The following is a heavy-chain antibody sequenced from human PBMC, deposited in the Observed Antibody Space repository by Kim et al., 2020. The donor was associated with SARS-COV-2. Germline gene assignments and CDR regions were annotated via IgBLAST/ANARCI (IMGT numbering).Heavy chain of an antibody. D-gene: IGHD3-9*01. CDR1: GGSFSGYY. J-gene: IGHJ4*02. V-gene: IGHV4-34*01. CDR2: INHSGST. Sequence: SETLSLTRAVYGGSFSGYYWSWIRQPPEKGLEWIGEINHSGSTNYNPSLKSRVTISVDTSKNQFSLKLSSVTAADTAVYYCARGHGRRVLRYFDWSNTRYYFDYWGQGTLVTVSS. CDR3: ARGHGRRVLRYFDWSNTRYYFDY.